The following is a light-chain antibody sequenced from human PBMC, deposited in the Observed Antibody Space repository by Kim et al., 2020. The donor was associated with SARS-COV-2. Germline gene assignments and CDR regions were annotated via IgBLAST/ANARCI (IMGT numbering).Light chain of an antibody. Sequence: GQSLTIPCTGTSSDVGSYNLVSWYQQHPGKAPKLMIYEVSKRPSGVSNRFSGSKSGNTASLTISGLQAEDEADYYCCSYAGSSTYVFGTGTKVTVL. CDR2: EVS. CDR1: SSDVGSYNL. J-gene: IGLJ1*01. CDR3: CSYAGSSTYV. V-gene: IGLV2-23*02.